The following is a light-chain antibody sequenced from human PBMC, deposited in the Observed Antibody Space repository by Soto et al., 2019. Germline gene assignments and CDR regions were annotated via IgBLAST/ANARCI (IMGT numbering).Light chain of an antibody. Sequence: DIQMTQSPSTLSGSVGDRVTITCRASQTISSWLAWYQQKPGKAPKLLIYKASTLKSGVPSRFSGSGSGTEFPLTISSLQPDDFATYYCQPYNSYSEAFGQGTKLELK. CDR3: QPYNSYSEA. CDR2: KAS. V-gene: IGKV1-5*03. J-gene: IGKJ1*01. CDR1: QTISSW.